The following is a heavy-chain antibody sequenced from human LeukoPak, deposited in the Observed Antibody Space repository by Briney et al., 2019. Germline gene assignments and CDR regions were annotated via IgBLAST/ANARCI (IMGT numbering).Heavy chain of an antibody. V-gene: IGHV1-46*01. Sequence: ASVKVSCKASGYTFTSYYMHWVRQAPGQGLEWMGIINPSGGSTSYAQKFQGRVTMTRDTSTSTVYMELSSLRSEDTAVYYCARDGQSAAAGTIGWFDPWGQGTLVTVSS. CDR2: INPSGGST. CDR1: GYTFTSYY. D-gene: IGHD6-13*01. CDR3: ARDGQSAAAGTIGWFDP. J-gene: IGHJ5*02.